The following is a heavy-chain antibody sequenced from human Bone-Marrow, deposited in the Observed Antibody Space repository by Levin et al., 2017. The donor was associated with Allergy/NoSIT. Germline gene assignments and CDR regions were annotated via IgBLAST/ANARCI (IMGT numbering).Heavy chain of an antibody. CDR3: ARDNRSSPGFDP. CDR2: INTNTGNP. V-gene: IGHV7-4-1*02. J-gene: IGHJ5*02. CDR1: GYTFSSYA. D-gene: IGHD6-6*01. Sequence: GGSLRLSCKASGYTFSSYAMNWVRQAPGQGLEWMGWINTNTGNPTYAQGFTGRFVFSLDTSVTTAYLQINSLKAEDTAVYFCARDNRSSPGFDPWGQGTLVTVSS.